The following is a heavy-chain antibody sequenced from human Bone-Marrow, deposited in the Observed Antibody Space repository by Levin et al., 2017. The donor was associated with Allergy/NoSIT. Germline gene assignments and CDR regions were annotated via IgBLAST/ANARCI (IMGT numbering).Heavy chain of an antibody. CDR3: ARDLTLGGDS. CDR1: GFTFSSYS. J-gene: IGHJ5*01. Sequence: PGGSLRLSCAASGFTFSSYSMNWVRQSPGAGLEWVSYISSSGDTIDHADSVKGRFTISRDNAKNSLYLQMNSLRDEDTAVYYCARDLTLGGDSWGQGTLVTVSS. D-gene: IGHD1-26*01. V-gene: IGHV3-48*02. CDR2: ISSSGDTI.